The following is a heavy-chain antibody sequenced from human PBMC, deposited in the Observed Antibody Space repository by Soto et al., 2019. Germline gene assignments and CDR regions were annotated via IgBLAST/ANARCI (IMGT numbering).Heavy chain of an antibody. Sequence: GGSLRLSCAASGFTFSNAWMSWVRQAPGKGLEWVGRIKSKTDGGTTDYAAPVKGRFTISRDDSKNTLYLQMNSLKTEDTAVYYCTTDPEIQLWPYYYYYYMDVWGKGTTVTVSS. V-gene: IGHV3-15*01. CDR1: GFTFSNAW. CDR2: IKSKTDGGTT. J-gene: IGHJ6*03. D-gene: IGHD5-18*01. CDR3: TTDPEIQLWPYYYYYYMDV.